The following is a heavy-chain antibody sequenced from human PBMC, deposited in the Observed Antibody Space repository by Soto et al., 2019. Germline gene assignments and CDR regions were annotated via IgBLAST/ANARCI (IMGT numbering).Heavy chain of an antibody. Sequence: QVQLQESGPGLVKPSGTLSLTCAVSGGSISSSNWWSWVRQPPGKGLEWIGGIYHSGSTNYNPSLKWRGPRPGDQSKDEFSLELSSVPAADTAVYYCARDRGIAAAGDFDYWGQGTLVTVSS. CDR2: IYHSGST. D-gene: IGHD6-13*01. V-gene: IGHV4-4*02. CDR1: GGSISSSNW. CDR3: ARDRGIAAAGDFDY. J-gene: IGHJ4*02.